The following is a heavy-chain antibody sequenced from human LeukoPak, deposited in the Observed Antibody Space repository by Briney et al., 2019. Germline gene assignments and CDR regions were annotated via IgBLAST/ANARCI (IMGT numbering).Heavy chain of an antibody. CDR2: ISGDGSGT. J-gene: IGHJ3*02. V-gene: IGHV3-74*01. Sequence: GGSLRLSCAASGFTFGSYWMYWVRQGPGEGLVWVARISGDGSGTTYADSVKGGFTISRDNAKNTLYLQMNSLRVEDTAVYYCARRRPGFFAFDIWGQGAEVTVSS. CDR1: GFTFGSYW. CDR3: ARRRPGFFAFDI.